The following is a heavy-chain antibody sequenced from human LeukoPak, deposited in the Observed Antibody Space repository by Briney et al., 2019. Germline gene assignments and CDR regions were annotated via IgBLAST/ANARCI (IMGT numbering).Heavy chain of an antibody. Sequence: PSETLSLTCTVSGGSISSSSYYWGWIRQPPGKGLEWIGSIYYSGSTNYKPPLKSRVTISVDTSKNQFSLKLSSVTAADTAVYYCARGGYYGSGNDFRFDPWGQGTLVTVSS. J-gene: IGHJ5*02. D-gene: IGHD3-10*01. CDR2: IYYSGST. CDR3: ARGGYYGSGNDFRFDP. V-gene: IGHV4-39*07. CDR1: GGSISSSSYY.